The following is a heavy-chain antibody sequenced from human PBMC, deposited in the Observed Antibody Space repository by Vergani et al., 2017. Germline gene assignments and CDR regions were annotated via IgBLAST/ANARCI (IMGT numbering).Heavy chain of an antibody. CDR1: GFTFSSYG. V-gene: IGHV3-30*02. J-gene: IGHJ4*02. CDR3: AKDLIYDSSGGFDY. Sequence: QVQLVESGGGVVQPGGSLRLSCAASGFTFSSYGMHWVRQAPGKGLEWVAFIRYVGSNKYYADSVKGRFTISRDNSKNTLYLQMNSLRAEDTAVYYCAKDLIYDSSGGFDYWGQGTLVTVSS. D-gene: IGHD3-22*01. CDR2: IRYVGSNK.